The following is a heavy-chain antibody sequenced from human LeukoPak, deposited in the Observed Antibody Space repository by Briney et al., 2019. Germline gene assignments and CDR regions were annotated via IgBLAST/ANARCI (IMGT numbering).Heavy chain of an antibody. J-gene: IGHJ4*02. CDR3: ARAYYDSSGYYPGAFDY. V-gene: IGHV4-59*02. CDR2: IYHTGST. Sequence: PSETLSLTCTISGGSVSDYYWSWIRQSPGKGLEWIGYIYHTGSTSYSPSLKSRVTISADTSKNQFSLKLSSVTAADTAVYYCARAYYDSSGYYPGAFDYWGQGTLVTVSS. D-gene: IGHD3-22*01. CDR1: GGSVSDYY.